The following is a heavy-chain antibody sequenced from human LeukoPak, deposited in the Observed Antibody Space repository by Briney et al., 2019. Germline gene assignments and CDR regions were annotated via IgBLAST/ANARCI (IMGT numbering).Heavy chain of an antibody. D-gene: IGHD3-22*01. V-gene: IGHV4-39*01. CDR1: GGSISSSSYY. CDR2: IYYSGST. CDR3: AAQRGYYYDSSGYYLEYFQH. Sequence: PSETSLTCTVSGGSISSSSYYWGWIRQPPGKGLEWIGSIYYSGSTYYNPSLKSRVTISVDTSKNQFSLKLSSVTAADTAVYYCAAQRGYYYDSSGYYLEYFQHWGQGTLVTVSS. J-gene: IGHJ1*01.